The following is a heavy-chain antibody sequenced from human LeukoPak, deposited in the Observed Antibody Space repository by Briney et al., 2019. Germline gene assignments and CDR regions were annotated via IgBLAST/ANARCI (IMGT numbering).Heavy chain of an antibody. V-gene: IGHV1-69*05. CDR3: ARDAYYYGSGSYYNPGSLDY. D-gene: IGHD3-10*01. CDR2: IIPIFGTA. CDR1: GGTFSSYA. J-gene: IGHJ4*02. Sequence: SVKVSCKASGGTFSSYAISWVRQAPGQGLEWMGGIIPIFGTANYAQKFQGWVTMTRDTSISTAYMELSRLRSDDTAVYYCARDAYYYGSGSYYNPGSLDYWGQGTLVTVSS.